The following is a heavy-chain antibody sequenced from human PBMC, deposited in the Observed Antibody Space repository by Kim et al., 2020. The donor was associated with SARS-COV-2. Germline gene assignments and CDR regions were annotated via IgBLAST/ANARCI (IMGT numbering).Heavy chain of an antibody. CDR3: ARSTRSRNGPFDY. D-gene: IGHD2-2*01. J-gene: IGHJ4*02. CDR1: GFTFSDYW. Sequence: GGSLRLSCVASGFTFSDYWMHWVRQAPGKGLGWVSRIYSDESSASYADTVKGRFTISRDKAKNTLYLQMNSLRAEDTAVYYCARSTRSRNGPFDYWGQGILVTVSS. V-gene: IGHV3-74*01. CDR2: IYSDESSA.